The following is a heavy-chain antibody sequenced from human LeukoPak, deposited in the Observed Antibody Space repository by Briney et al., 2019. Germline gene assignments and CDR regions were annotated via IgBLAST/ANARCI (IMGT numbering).Heavy chain of an antibody. V-gene: IGHV4-59*06. CDR3: ARDGRGYSGYTMNFHDAFDI. D-gene: IGHD5-12*01. CDR2: IYYSGST. CDR1: GGSISSYY. Sequence: PSETLSLTCTVSGGSISSYYWSWIRQHPGKGLEWIGYIYYSGSTYYSPSLKSRVTISVDTSKNQFSLKLSSVTAADTAVYYCARDGRGYSGYTMNFHDAFDIWGQGTMVTVSS. J-gene: IGHJ3*02.